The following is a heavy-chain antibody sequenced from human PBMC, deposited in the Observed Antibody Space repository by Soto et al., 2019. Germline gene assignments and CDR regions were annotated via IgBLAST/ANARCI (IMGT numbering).Heavy chain of an antibody. J-gene: IGHJ6*02. D-gene: IGHD3-22*01. CDR3: ARSPYNRDSSGYYPFYYYYYGMDV. CDR1: GGSISSYY. Sequence: GPGPGSSSETLSLTCTVSGGSISSYYWSWIRQPPGKGLEWIGYIYYSGSTNYNPSLKSRVTISVDTSKNQFSLKLSSVTAADTAVYYCARSPYNRDSSGYYPFYYYYYGMDVWGQGTTVTVSS. CDR2: IYYSGST. V-gene: IGHV4-59*01.